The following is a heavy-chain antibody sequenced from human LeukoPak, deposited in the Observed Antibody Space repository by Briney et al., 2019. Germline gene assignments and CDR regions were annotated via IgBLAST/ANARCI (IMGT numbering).Heavy chain of an antibody. D-gene: IGHD6-13*01. CDR1: GYTFTCYY. V-gene: IGHV1-2*02. CDR3: ARGRMVGAVAGGWFDP. Sequence: ASVKVSRKASGYTFTCYYMHWVRQAPGQGLEWMGWINPNSGGTNYAQKFQGRVTMTRDTSISTAYMELSRLRSDDTAVYYCARGRMVGAVAGGWFDPWGQGTLVTVSS. J-gene: IGHJ5*02. CDR2: INPNSGGT.